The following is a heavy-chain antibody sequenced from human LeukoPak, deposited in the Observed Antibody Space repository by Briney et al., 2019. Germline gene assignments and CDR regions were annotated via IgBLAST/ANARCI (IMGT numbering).Heavy chain of an antibody. Sequence: PGGSLRLSCAASGFTVSSNYMSWVRQAPGKGLEWVSVIYSGGTTDYADSVKGRFTLSRDNSKNTLYLQMNSLRVEDTAVYYCVRDVGDWGQGTLVTVSS. CDR1: GFTVSSNY. J-gene: IGHJ4*02. CDR3: VRDVGD. D-gene: IGHD3-16*01. CDR2: IYSGGTT. V-gene: IGHV3-53*01.